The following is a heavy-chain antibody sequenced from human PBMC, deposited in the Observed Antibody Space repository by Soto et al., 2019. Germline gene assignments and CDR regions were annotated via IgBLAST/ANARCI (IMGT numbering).Heavy chain of an antibody. CDR1: GSTFSSYA. V-gene: IGHV1-69*01. CDR3: ARGHDILTGPDY. Sequence: SVKVSCEASGSTFSSYAISWVRQAPGQGLEWMGGIIPIFGTANYAQKFQGRVTITADESTSTAYMELSSLRSEDTAVYYCARGHDILTGPDYWGQGTLVTVSS. D-gene: IGHD3-9*01. J-gene: IGHJ4*02. CDR2: IIPIFGTA.